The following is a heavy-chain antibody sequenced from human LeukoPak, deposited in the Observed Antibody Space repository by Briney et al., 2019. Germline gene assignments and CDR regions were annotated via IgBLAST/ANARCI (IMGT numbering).Heavy chain of an antibody. V-gene: IGHV4-38-2*02. CDR3: AREHCSSTSCYYYYGMDV. D-gene: IGHD2-2*01. Sequence: SETLSLICDVSGYSISSGYYWGWIRQPPGKGLEWIGSIYHSGSTYYNPSLKSRVTISVDTSKNQFSLKLSSVTAADTAVYYCAREHCSSTSCYYYYGMDVWGKGTTVTVSS. J-gene: IGHJ6*04. CDR1: GYSISSGYY. CDR2: IYHSGST.